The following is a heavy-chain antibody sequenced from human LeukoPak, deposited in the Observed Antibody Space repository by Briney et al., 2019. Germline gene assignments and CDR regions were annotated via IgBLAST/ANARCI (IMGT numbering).Heavy chain of an antibody. CDR1: GFSFTNYA. CDR2: MKGGGET. Sequence: GGSLRLSCAASGFSFTNYAMRWVRGARAGGAEWLASMKGGGETFYADSVNGRFTLSRDVSRNTVYLQLNNLRVEDTAIYYCARASWISTAYAVCWGQGTQVTVSA. D-gene: IGHD2-2*01. CDR3: ARASWISTAYAVC. V-gene: IGHV3-23*01. J-gene: IGHJ4*02.